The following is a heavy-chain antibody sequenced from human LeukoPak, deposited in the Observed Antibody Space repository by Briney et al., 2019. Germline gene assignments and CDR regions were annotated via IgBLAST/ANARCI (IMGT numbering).Heavy chain of an antibody. CDR1: DFSFITYA. Sequence: PGGSLRLSCAASDFSFITYAMSWVRQAPGKGLEWVSTISGGGDVTYYADSVKGRFTISRDNSKNTLYLQMNSLRAEDTAVYYCARCRVTMLRGITIGDYGYYMDVWGKGTTVTISS. CDR3: ARCRVTMLRGITIGDYGYYMDV. J-gene: IGHJ6*03. V-gene: IGHV3-23*01. D-gene: IGHD3-10*01. CDR2: ISGGGDVT.